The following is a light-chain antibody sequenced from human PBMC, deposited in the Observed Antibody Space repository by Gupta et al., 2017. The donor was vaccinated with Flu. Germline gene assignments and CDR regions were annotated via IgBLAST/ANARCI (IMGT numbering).Light chain of an antibody. CDR1: HTVKNDY. J-gene: IGKJ2*01. Sequence: EIVLTQSPGTLSLSPGERATFSCRTSHTVKNDYLAWYQQKPGQASRLLIYGASSRATGVTDRFSGSGSGTDFTLTISSLEPEDFAVYYCEQHGYSPYTFGQGTKLEIK. CDR2: GAS. CDR3: EQHGYSPYT. V-gene: IGKV3-20*01.